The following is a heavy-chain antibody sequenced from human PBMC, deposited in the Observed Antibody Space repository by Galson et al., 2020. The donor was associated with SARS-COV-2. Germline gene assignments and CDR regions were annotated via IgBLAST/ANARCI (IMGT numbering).Heavy chain of an antibody. V-gene: IGHV1-18*01. J-gene: IGHJ4*02. Sequence: ASVKVSCKASGYTFTSYGISWVRQAPGQGLEWMGGISAYNGNTNYAQKLLGRVTMTTDTSTSTAYMELRSLKSDDTAVYYCARVLYDYGDLLDYWGQGTLVTVSS. CDR2: ISAYNGNT. CDR3: ARVLYDYGDLLDY. D-gene: IGHD4-17*01. CDR1: GYTFTSYG.